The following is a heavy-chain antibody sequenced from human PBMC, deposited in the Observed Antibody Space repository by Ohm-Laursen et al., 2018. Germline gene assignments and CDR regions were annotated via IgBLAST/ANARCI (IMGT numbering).Heavy chain of an antibody. CDR2: INPSGGST. CDR1: GYTFTSYY. CDR3: ARDLGWELLGLSVAFDI. V-gene: IGHV1-46*01. D-gene: IGHD1-26*01. Sequence: SSVKVSCKTSGYTFTSYYMHWVRQAPGQGLEWMGIINPSGGSTSYAQKFQGRVTMTRDTSTSTVYMELSSLRSEDTAVYYCARDLGWELLGLSVAFDIWGQGTMVTVSS. J-gene: IGHJ3*02.